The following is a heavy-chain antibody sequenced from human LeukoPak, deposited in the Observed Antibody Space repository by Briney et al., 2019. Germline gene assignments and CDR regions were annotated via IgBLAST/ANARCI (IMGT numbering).Heavy chain of an antibody. D-gene: IGHD4-11*01. Sequence: PGGSLRLSCAASGFTFSSYSMNWVRQAPGKGLEWVSSISSSSSYIYYADSVKGRFTISRDNAKNSLYLQMNSLRAEDTAVYYCARDLGLQGSGAFDIWGQGTMVTVSS. CDR3: ARDLGLQGSGAFDI. V-gene: IGHV3-21*01. CDR1: GFTFSSYS. CDR2: ISSSSSYI. J-gene: IGHJ3*02.